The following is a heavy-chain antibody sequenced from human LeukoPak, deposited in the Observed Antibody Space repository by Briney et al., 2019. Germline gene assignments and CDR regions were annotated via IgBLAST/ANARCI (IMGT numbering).Heavy chain of an antibody. CDR2: IHHTGAT. V-gene: IGHV4-34*01. J-gene: IGHJ6*03. CDR1: GGSLSGYF. CDR3: ARGRLDYYYMDV. Sequence: SGTLALTCAVYGGSLSGYFWSWIRQPPGKGLEWIGEIHHTGATNYKPSLKSRGSISLDMSKNQLSLEMRSVTAADTAVYYCARGRLDYYYMDVWGRGTTVTVSS. D-gene: IGHD3-9*01.